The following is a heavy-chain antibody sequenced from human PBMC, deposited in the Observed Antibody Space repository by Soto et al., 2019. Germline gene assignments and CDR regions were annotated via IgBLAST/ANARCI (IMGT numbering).Heavy chain of an antibody. Sequence: EVQLLESGGGLVQPGGSLRLSCAASGFTFGNYAMSWVHQAPGKGLEWVSAISGSGDNTYYADSVKGRFTISRDNSRNTRYLQRNTLSAEDTAVYYDANQIKACDTWAKGGLVTVSS. V-gene: IGHV3-23*01. CDR2: ISGSGDNT. J-gene: IGHJ4*02. D-gene: IGHD2-21*02. CDR3: ANQIKACDT. CDR1: GFTFGNYA.